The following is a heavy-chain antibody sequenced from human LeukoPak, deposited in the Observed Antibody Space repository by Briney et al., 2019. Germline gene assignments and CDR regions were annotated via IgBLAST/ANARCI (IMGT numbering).Heavy chain of an antibody. D-gene: IGHD3-10*01. J-gene: IGHJ5*02. Sequence: VASVKVSCKASGYTFTNYGVCWVRQAPGQGLEWMGWISTYKVTTNYAQKFQGRVTMTTDTSTSTAYLELRSLGSDDTAVYYCARVVTMVRATAIGWFDPWGQGTLVTVSS. CDR1: GYTFTNYG. V-gene: IGHV1-18*04. CDR2: ISTYKVTT. CDR3: ARVVTMVRATAIGWFDP.